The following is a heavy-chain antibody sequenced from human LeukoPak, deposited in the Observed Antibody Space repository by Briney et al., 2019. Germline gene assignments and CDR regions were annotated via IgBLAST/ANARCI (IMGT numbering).Heavy chain of an antibody. CDR2: IYYSGST. V-gene: IGHV4-59*08. CDR1: GGPISNNY. CDR3: ARMTRTVTTAWAFDY. D-gene: IGHD4-17*01. Sequence: PSETLSLTCTVSGGPISNNYWSWIRQPPGKGLEWIGYIYYSGSTNYNPSLESRVTISVDTSKNQFSLKLSYVTAADTAVYYCARMTRTVTTAWAFDYWGQGTLVTVSS. J-gene: IGHJ4*02.